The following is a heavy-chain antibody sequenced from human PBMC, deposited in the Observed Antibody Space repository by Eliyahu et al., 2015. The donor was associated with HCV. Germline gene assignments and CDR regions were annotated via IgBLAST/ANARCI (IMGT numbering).Heavy chain of an antibody. Sequence: QVQLVESGGGVVQPGRSLRLSCAASGFTFSSYGMHWVRQAPGKGLEWVAVIWYDGSNKYYADSVKGRFTISRDNSKNTLYLQMNSLRAEDTAVYYCARDLAVALKVVKGMDVWGQGTTVTVSS. D-gene: IGHD6-19*01. CDR2: IWYDGSNK. CDR3: ARDLAVALKVVKGMDV. J-gene: IGHJ6*02. CDR1: GFTFSSYG. V-gene: IGHV3-33*01.